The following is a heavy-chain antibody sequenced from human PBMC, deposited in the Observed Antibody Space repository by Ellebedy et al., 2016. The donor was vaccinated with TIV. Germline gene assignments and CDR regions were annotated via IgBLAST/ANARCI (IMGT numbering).Heavy chain of an antibody. CDR3: ARARIDSQDYYYGMDV. CDR1: GFTPSDYY. D-gene: IGHD2/OR15-2a*01. CDR2: ISYGGTIV. Sequence: GGSLRLXXAVSGFTPSDYYMSWIRQAPGKGLEWAAYISYGGTIVSYTDSVKGRFTISRDSSRDSLYLHMRSLRAEDTAVYYCARARIDSQDYYYGMDVWGQGTTVTVSS. V-gene: IGHV3-11*01. J-gene: IGHJ6*01.